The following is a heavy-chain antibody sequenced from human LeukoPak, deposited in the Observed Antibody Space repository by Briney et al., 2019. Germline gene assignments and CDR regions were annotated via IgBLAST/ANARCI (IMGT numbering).Heavy chain of an antibody. Sequence: GASVKVSCKASGYTFTSYGISWVRQAPGQGLEWMGWISAYNGNTNYAQKLQGRVTMTTDTSTSTAYMELRSLRSDDTAVYYCARADVVVVAATLAEYFQHWGQGTLVTVSS. CDR3: ARADVVVVAATLAEYFQH. D-gene: IGHD2-15*01. V-gene: IGHV1-18*01. J-gene: IGHJ1*01. CDR2: ISAYNGNT. CDR1: GYTFTSYG.